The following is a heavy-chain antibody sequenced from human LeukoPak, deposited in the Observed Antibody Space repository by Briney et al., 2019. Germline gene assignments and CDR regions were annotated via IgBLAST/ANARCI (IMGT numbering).Heavy chain of an antibody. CDR2: LYYSGST. Sequence: SQTLSLTCTVSVGSVSRCCFYWSWIRQHPGKGLEWFGYLYYSGSTYYNASLKSRLTISVDTSKNQLSLKLSSVTAADTAVYYCASSTPVTTTYSFDYWGQGTLVTVSS. J-gene: IGHJ4*02. CDR3: ASSTPVTTTYSFDY. CDR1: VGSVSRCCFY. V-gene: IGHV4-31*03. D-gene: IGHD4-17*01.